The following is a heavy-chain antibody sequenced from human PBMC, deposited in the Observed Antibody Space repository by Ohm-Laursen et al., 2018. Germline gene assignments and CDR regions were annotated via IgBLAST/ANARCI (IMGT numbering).Heavy chain of an antibody. CDR2: ISSSGSTI. CDR3: ARGSARYYYGMDV. J-gene: IGHJ6*02. V-gene: IGHV3-11*01. CDR1: GFTFSDYY. Sequence: SLRLSCAASGFTFSDYYMSWIRQAPGKGLEWVSYISSSGSTIYYADSVKGRFTISRDNAKNSLYLQMNGLRAEDTTVYYCARGSARYYYGMDVWGQGTTVTVSS.